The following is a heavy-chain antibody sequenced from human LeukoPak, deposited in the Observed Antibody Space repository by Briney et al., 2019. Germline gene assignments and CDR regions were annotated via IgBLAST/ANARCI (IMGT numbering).Heavy chain of an antibody. CDR1: GGAFTNYA. CDR3: ARVHGYYDSSGYYDYYYYMDV. V-gene: IGHV1-2*02. Sequence: ASVKVSCKASGGAFTNYAINWVRQAPGQGLEWMGWINPNSGGTNYAQKFQGRVTMTRDTSISTAYMELSRLRSDDTAVYYCARVHGYYDSSGYYDYYYYMDVWGKGTTVTVSS. J-gene: IGHJ6*03. D-gene: IGHD3-22*01. CDR2: INPNSGGT.